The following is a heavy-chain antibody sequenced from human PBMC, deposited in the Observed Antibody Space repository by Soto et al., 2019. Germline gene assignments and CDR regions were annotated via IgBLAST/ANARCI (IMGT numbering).Heavy chain of an antibody. CDR1: GDSIRGGASF. V-gene: IGHV4-31*03. CDR3: AKLSCTSSTCYFPGWFDP. D-gene: IGHD2-2*01. Sequence: PSETLSLTCTVSGDSIRGGASFWIWIRHPPGKGLEWIANVYYSGSSYYNPSLKSRLTISVDTTKNQFSLQLESMTAADTAVYYCAKLSCTSSTCYFPGWFDPWGQGTLVTVSS. J-gene: IGHJ5*02. CDR2: VYYSGSS.